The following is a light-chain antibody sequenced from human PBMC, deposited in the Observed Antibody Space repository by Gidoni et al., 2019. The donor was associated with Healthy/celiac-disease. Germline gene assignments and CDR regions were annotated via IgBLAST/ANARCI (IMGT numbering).Light chain of an antibody. CDR2: DAS. CDR1: QSVSSY. V-gene: IGKV3-11*01. CDR3: QQRSNWPPWT. J-gene: IGKJ1*01. Sequence: EIELTHSTATLSLSPGERATLSCRAGQSVSSYLAWYQQKPGQAPRLLIYDASNRATGLPARFIGSGSAADVTLTISSLEPEDFAVYYCQQRSNWPPWTFGQXTKVEIK.